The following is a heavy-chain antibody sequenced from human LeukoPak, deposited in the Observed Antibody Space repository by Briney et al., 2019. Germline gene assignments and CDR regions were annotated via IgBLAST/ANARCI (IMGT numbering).Heavy chain of an antibody. V-gene: IGHV1-2*02. J-gene: IGHJ5*02. CDR2: INPNSGGT. D-gene: IGHD3-10*01. CDR3: TRERPRINMGRGSWFDP. Sequence: ASVKVSCKTSGYTFTGYYIHWVRQAPGQGLEWMGWINPNSGGTNYAQNFQGRVIMTRDTSISTAYMELSRLKSDDTAVYYCTRERPRINMGRGSWFDPWGQGTVVTVSS. CDR1: GYTFTGYY.